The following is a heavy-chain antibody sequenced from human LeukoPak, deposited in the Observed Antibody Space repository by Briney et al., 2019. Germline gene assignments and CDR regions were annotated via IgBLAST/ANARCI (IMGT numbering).Heavy chain of an antibody. CDR2: IYYSGST. CDR3: ARLKVEGFRFDY. Sequence: PSETLSLTCTVSGGSISSYYWSWIRQPPRKGLEWIGYIYYSGSTNYNPSLKSRVTISVDTSKNQFSLKLSSVTAADTAVYYCARLKVEGFRFDYWGQGTLVTVSS. J-gene: IGHJ4*02. V-gene: IGHV4-59*08. CDR1: GGSISSYY.